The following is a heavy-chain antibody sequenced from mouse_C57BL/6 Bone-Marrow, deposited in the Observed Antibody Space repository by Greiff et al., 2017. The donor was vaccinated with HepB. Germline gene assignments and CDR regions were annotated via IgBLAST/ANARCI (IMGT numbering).Heavy chain of an antibody. CDR2: INPNNGGT. J-gene: IGHJ2*01. V-gene: IGHV1-18*01. D-gene: IGHD1-1*01. CDR3: ARTPSFYYYGSSFDY. Sequence: EVQLQQSGPELVKPGASVKISCKASGYTFTDYNMDWVKQSHGKSLEWIGDINPNNGGTIYNQKFKGKATLTVDKSSRTAYMELRSLPSEDTAVYYCARTPSFYYYGSSFDYWGQGTTLTVSS. CDR1: GYTFTDYN.